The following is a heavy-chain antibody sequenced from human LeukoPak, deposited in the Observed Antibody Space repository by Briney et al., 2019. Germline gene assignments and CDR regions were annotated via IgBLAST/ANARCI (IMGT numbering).Heavy chain of an antibody. D-gene: IGHD6-19*01. Sequence: ASVKVSCKASGYTFTSYDINWVRQATGQGLEWMGWMNPNSGNTGYAQKFQGRVTMTRDTSTSTVYMELSSLRSEDTAVYYCARDLSGWDIMDVWGKGTTVTVSS. CDR2: MNPNSGNT. V-gene: IGHV1-8*01. CDR1: GYTFTSYD. CDR3: ARDLSGWDIMDV. J-gene: IGHJ6*03.